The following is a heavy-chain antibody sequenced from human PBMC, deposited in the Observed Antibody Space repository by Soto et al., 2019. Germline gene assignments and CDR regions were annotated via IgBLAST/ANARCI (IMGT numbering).Heavy chain of an antibody. J-gene: IGHJ4*02. CDR3: ARQARYSSSWPD. CDR1: GFNFPTFW. V-gene: IGHV5-51*01. D-gene: IGHD6-13*01. CDR2: IYPDDSDT. Sequence: GESLKISCKHSGFNFPTFWIAWVRQMPGKGLEWMGTIYPDDSDTRYSPSFQGQVTISADKSISTAYLQWSSLKASDTAMYYCARQARYSSSWPDWGQGTLVTVSS.